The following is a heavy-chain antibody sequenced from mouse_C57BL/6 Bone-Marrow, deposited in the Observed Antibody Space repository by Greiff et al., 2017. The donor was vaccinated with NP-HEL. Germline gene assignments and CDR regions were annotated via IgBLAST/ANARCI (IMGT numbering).Heavy chain of an antibody. CDR3: EKGVGTFAY. D-gene: IGHD4-1*01. J-gene: IGHJ3*01. CDR1: GYTFTSYW. V-gene: IGHV1-64*01. CDR2: IHPNSGST. Sequence: VQLQEPGAELVKPGASVKLSCKASGYTFTSYWMHWVKQRPGQGLEWIGMIHPNSGSTNYNEKFKSKATLTVDKSSITAYMQLSSLTSEDSAVYYCEKGVGTFAYWGQGTLVTVSA.